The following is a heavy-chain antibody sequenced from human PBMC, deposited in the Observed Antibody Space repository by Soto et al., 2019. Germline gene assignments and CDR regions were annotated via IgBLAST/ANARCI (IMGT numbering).Heavy chain of an antibody. CDR2: IGGYGDTT. J-gene: IGHJ6*02. CDR3: PRLRRPSSYLCGMDV. CDR1: GFTFSNHA. Sequence: PGGSLRLSCAASGFTFSNHAMSWVRQAPGKGLEWVSTIGGYGDTTYYADSAKGRFIISRDRSRNTLYLQTNSLRAEDTALYHCPRLRRPSSYLCGMDVWGQGTTVTVSS. V-gene: IGHV3-23*01. D-gene: IGHD2-2*01.